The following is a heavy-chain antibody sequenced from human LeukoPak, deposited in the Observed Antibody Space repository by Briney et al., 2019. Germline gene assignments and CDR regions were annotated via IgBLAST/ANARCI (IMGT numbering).Heavy chain of an antibody. D-gene: IGHD6-13*01. CDR3: ARHLRGEQQLSGFDY. CDR2: IYYGGST. J-gene: IGHJ4*02. V-gene: IGHV4-59*08. CDR1: GGSISSYY. Sequence: SETLSLTCTVSGGSISSYYWSWIRQPPGKGLEWIGYIYYGGSTKYNPSLRSRVTISADTSKNQFSLKLSSVTAADTAVYYCARHLRGEQQLSGFDYWGQGTPVTVSS.